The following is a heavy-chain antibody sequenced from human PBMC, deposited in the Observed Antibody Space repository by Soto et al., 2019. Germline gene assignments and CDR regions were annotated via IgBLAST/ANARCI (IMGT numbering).Heavy chain of an antibody. J-gene: IGHJ4*02. CDR2: ITSKRYGGAS. V-gene: IGHV3-49*03. CDR3: RRLPRNNRRVTFDD. Sequence: GGSLRLSCTGSGFSFGDYAIIWFRQAPGKGPEWVGQITSKRYGGASEYAASVKGRFTISRDDSKSIAYLQMNSLIIDDTAVYLCRRLPRNNRRVTFDDWGKGTQVTVDS. CDR1: GFSFGDYA.